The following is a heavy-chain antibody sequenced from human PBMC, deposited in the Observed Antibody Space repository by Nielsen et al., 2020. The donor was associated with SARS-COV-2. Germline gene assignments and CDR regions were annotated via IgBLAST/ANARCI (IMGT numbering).Heavy chain of an antibody. CDR3: ARAQTSRITIFGVVGAFDI. CDR1: GGSISSGGYY. D-gene: IGHD3-3*01. Sequence: GSLRLSCTVSGGSISSGGYYWSWIRQPPGKGLEWIGYIYYSGSTNYNPSLKSRVTISVDTSKNQFSLKLSSVTAADTAVYYCARAQTSRITIFGVVGAFDIWGQGTMVTVSS. CDR2: IYYSGST. J-gene: IGHJ3*02. V-gene: IGHV4-61*08.